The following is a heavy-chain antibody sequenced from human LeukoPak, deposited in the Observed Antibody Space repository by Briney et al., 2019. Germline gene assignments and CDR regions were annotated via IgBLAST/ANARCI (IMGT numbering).Heavy chain of an antibody. V-gene: IGHV1-2*06. CDR2: INPNSGGT. J-gene: IGHJ4*02. CDR3: ATTGISGVAKGYFDY. D-gene: IGHD3-3*01. CDR1: GYTFTGYY. Sequence: GASVKVSCKASGYTFTGYYMHWVRQAPGQGLEWMGRINPNSGGTNYAQKFQGRVTMTRDTSISTAYVELSRLRSDDTAVYYCATTGISGVAKGYFDYWGQGTLVTVSS.